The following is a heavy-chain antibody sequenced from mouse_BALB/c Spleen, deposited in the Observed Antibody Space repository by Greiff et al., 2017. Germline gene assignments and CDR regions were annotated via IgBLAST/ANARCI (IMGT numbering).Heavy chain of an antibody. CDR2: ISSGGGST. CDR1: GFAFSSYD. CDR3: ARDYYGSSYGYFDV. J-gene: IGHJ1*01. V-gene: IGHV5-12-1*01. Sequence: EVQLVESGGGLVKPGGSLKLSCAASGFAFSSYDMSWVRQTPEKRLEWVAYISSGGGSTYYPDTVKGRFTISRDNAKNTLYLQMSSLKSEDTAMYYCARDYYGSSYGYFDVWGAGTTVTVSS. D-gene: IGHD1-1*01.